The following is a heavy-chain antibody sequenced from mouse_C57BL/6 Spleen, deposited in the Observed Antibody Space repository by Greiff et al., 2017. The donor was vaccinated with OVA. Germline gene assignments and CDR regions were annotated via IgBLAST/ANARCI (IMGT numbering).Heavy chain of an antibody. Sequence: DVKLQESGPGLVKPSQSLSLTCSVTGYSITSGYYWNWIRQFPGNKLEWMGYISYDGSNNYNPSLKNRISITRDTSKNQFFLKLNSVTTEDTATYYCAREEGYFDYWGQGTTLTVSS. CDR2: ISYDGSN. V-gene: IGHV3-6*01. CDR3: AREEGYFDY. J-gene: IGHJ2*01. CDR1: GYSITSGYY.